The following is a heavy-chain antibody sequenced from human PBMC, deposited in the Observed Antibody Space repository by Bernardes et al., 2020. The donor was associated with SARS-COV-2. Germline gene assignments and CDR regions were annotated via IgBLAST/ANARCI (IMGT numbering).Heavy chain of an antibody. Sequence: ASVKVSCKASGYTFTSYGISWVRQAPGQGLEWMGWISAYNGNTNYAQKLQGRVTMTTDTSTSTAYMELRSLRSDDTAVYYCARDLQFVDILTGYLGVPEYCYYYGMDVWGQGTTVTVSS. CDR1: GYTFTSYG. D-gene: IGHD3-9*01. CDR2: ISAYNGNT. V-gene: IGHV1-18*01. J-gene: IGHJ6*02. CDR3: ARDLQFVDILTGYLGVPEYCYYYGMDV.